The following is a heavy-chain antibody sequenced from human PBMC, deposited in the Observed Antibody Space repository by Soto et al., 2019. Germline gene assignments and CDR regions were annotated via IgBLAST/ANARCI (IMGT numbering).Heavy chain of an antibody. CDR2: IYYSGST. CDR1: GGSISSGDYY. Sequence: PSETLSLTCTVSGGSISSGDYYWSWIRQPPGKGLEWIGYIYYSGSTYYNPSLKSRVTISVDTSKNQFSLKLSSVTAADTAVYDCARVGFSGSYGSPYYYYGMDVWGQGTTVTVSS. CDR3: ARVGFSGSYGSPYYYYGMDV. J-gene: IGHJ6*02. V-gene: IGHV4-30-4*01. D-gene: IGHD5-18*01.